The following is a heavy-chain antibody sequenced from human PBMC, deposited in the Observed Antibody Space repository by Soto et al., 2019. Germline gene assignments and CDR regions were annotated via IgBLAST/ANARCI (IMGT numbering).Heavy chain of an antibody. J-gene: IGHJ6*04. Sequence: QPGGSVRQTGADCEFIDRGKYMSWVRQAPGKGLEWVSLIQSGGPTYYADSVKGRFTISRDTSENTVHLQMDSLRAEDTAVYYCARDDVLCDGGRCYGLPLDVWGKGTTVTVSS. V-gene: IGHV3-66*01. CDR2: IQSGGPT. CDR3: ARDDVLCDGGRCYGLPLDV. D-gene: IGHD2-15*01. CDR1: EFIDRGKY.